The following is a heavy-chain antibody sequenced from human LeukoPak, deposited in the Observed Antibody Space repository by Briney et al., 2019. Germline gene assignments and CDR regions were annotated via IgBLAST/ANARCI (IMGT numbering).Heavy chain of an antibody. J-gene: IGHJ3*02. CDR2: ISSSSSYI. CDR3: ARGLFLSGYLDAFDI. V-gene: IGHV3-21*04. D-gene: IGHD3-22*01. CDR1: GFTFSSYS. Sequence: PGGSLRLSCAASGFTFSSYSMNWVRQAPGKGLEWVSSISSSSSYIYYADSVKGRCTLSRDNSKNTLYLQMNSLRVEDTAVYYCARGLFLSGYLDAFDIWGQGTVVTVSS.